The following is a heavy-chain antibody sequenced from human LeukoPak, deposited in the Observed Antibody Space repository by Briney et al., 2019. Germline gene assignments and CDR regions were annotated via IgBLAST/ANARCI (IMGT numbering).Heavy chain of an antibody. V-gene: IGHV3-53*01. J-gene: IGHJ4*02. CDR2: IYGGDTP. CDR1: GFSVSNNY. Sequence: PGGSLRLSCAASGFSVSNNYMSWVRQAPGKGLEWVSLIYGGDTPYYADSVKGRFTVSRDDSKNTLYLQMNSLRAEDTAIYYCARERSFDLWGQGTLVAVSS. CDR3: ARERSFDL.